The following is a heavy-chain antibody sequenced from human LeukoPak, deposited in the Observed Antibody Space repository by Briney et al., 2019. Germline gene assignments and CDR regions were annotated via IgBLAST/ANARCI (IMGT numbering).Heavy chain of an antibody. CDR2: TYYRSKWYN. CDR3: ARYLYDEGIAARRRSYFDY. CDR1: GDSVSSNSAA. V-gene: IGHV6-1*01. Sequence: SQTLSLTCAISGDSVSSNSAAWNWIRQSPSRGLEWLGRTYYRSKWYNDYAVSVKSRITINPDTSKNQFSLQLNSVTPEDTAVYYCARYLYDEGIAARRRSYFDYWGQGTLVTVSS. D-gene: IGHD6-6*01. J-gene: IGHJ4*02.